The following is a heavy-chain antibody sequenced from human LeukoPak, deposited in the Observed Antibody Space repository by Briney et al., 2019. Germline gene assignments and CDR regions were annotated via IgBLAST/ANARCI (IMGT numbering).Heavy chain of an antibody. J-gene: IGHJ6*02. CDR1: GFTVSSNY. Sequence: GGSLRLSCAASGFTVSSNYMSWVRQAPGKGLEWVSVIYSGGSTYYADSVKGRFTISRDNSKNTLYLQMNSLRAEDTAVYYCARGGGYGSGSYLGYYYYGMDVWGQGTTVTVSS. V-gene: IGHV3-66*01. CDR3: ARGGGYGSGSYLGYYYYGMDV. D-gene: IGHD3-10*01. CDR2: IYSGGST.